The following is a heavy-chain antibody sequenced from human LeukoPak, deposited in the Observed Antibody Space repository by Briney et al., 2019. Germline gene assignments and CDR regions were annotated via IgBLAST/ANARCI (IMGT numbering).Heavy chain of an antibody. Sequence: PGGSLTLSCAAAGFTFSSYWMDWGRQAPGKGLVGVSRIVGDGSDTAYADSVRGRFTVSRDNAKNTLFLQMNSLRDEDTAVYYCVRDGAGTVSLDLWGQGALVTVSS. CDR3: VRDGAGTVSLDL. D-gene: IGHD4-17*01. V-gene: IGHV3-74*01. CDR2: IVGDGSDT. J-gene: IGHJ5*02. CDR1: GFTFSSYW.